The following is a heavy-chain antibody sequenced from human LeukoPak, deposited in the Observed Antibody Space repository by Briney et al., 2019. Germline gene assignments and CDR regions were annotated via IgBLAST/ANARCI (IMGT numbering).Heavy chain of an antibody. CDR1: GITFRSYG. CDR2: ICNDGSKQ. V-gene: IGHV3-33*01. Sequence: PGRSLRLSCAASGITFRSYGMHWVRQAPGKGLEWVSLICNDGSKQYYGDSVKGRFTISRDNSKNMLFLEMHSLRAEDTAIYYCASGTIAFRFGEIWSLDYWGQGTLVSVSS. J-gene: IGHJ4*02. D-gene: IGHD3-10*01. CDR3: ASGTIAFRFGEIWSLDY.